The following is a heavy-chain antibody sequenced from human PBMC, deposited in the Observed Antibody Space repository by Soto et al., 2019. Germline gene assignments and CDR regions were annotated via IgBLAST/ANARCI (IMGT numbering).Heavy chain of an antibody. V-gene: IGHV1-3*01. CDR3: ARVGLKYLRWFDP. J-gene: IGHJ5*02. D-gene: IGHD3-16*01. Sequence: ASVKVCCKAFGYSVRRYCIQWLRRAPGQSLEWMGWINADKGDTKYSQNFQDRVSITRYTFANTAYMELRGLTPEDTAVYYCARVGLKYLRWFDPWGQGSLVTVSS. CDR1: GYSVRRYC. CDR2: INADKGDT.